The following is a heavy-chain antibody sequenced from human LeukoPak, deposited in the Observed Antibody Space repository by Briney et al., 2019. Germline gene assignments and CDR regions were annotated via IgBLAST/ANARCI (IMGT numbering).Heavy chain of an antibody. V-gene: IGHV3-21*01. J-gene: IGHJ6*03. CDR2: ISTTNSYI. CDR1: GFTFSSYP. Sequence: PGGSLRLSCAASGFTFSSYPLNWVRQAPGKGLEWVSSISTTNSYIYYADSVKGRFTISRDNAKNSLYLQMNSLRAEDTAVYYCARGRIAVAGTYIPSNWGSQLYYMDVWGKGTTVTVSS. CDR3: ARGRIAVAGTYIPSNWGSQLYYMDV. D-gene: IGHD6-19*01.